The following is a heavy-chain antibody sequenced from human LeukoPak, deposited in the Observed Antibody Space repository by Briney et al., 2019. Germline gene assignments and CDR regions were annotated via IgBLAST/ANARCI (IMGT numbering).Heavy chain of an antibody. Sequence: GGSLRLSCAASGFIFSDYSMSWIRQAPGKGLEWVSYISTHSTYTHYADSVKGRFTISRDNAKNSLYLQMNSLRAEDTAVYYCASDPYYYDSSAPTSVDYWGQGTLVTVSS. V-gene: IGHV3-11*06. CDR3: ASDPYYYDSSAPTSVDY. J-gene: IGHJ4*02. D-gene: IGHD3-22*01. CDR1: GFIFSDYS. CDR2: ISTHSTYT.